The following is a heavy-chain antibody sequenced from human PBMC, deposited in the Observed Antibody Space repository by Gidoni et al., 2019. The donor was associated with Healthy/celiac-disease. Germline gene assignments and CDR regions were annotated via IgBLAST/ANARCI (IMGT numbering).Heavy chain of an antibody. CDR3: ARRVAAAGTRWFDP. V-gene: IGHV3-11*06. D-gene: IGHD6-13*01. CDR2: SSSSYT. Sequence: SSSSYTNYADSVKGRFTISRDNAKNSLYLQMNSLRAEDTAVYYCARRVAAAGTRWFDPWGQGTLVTVSS. J-gene: IGHJ5*02.